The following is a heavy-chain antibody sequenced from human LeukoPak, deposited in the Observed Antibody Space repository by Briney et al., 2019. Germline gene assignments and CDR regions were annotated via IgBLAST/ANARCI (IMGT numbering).Heavy chain of an antibody. CDR3: AKDMLAGIAYSGYDSDDY. D-gene: IGHD5-12*01. J-gene: IGHJ4*02. Sequence: GGSLRLSCAASGFTFSSYGMHWVRQAPGKGLEWVAFIRYDGSNKYYADSVKGRFTISRDNSKNTLYLQMNSLRAEDTAVYYCAKDMLAGIAYSGYDSDDYWGQGTLVTVSS. CDR1: GFTFSSYG. V-gene: IGHV3-30*02. CDR2: IRYDGSNK.